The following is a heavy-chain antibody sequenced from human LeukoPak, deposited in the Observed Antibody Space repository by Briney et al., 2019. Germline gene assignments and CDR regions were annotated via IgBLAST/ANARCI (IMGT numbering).Heavy chain of an antibody. D-gene: IGHD1-26*01. CDR3: VKETSSGNFVTIDC. Sequence: GGSLRLSCVASGFTFRNYVVSWVRQTPEKGLEWVSAITGDGGGTNHADSVKGRFFISRDNSKNTLYMQMNSLRAEDTAVYYCVKETSSGNFVTIDCWGQGALVTVSS. CDR1: GFTFRNYV. V-gene: IGHV3-23*01. J-gene: IGHJ4*02. CDR2: ITGDGGGT.